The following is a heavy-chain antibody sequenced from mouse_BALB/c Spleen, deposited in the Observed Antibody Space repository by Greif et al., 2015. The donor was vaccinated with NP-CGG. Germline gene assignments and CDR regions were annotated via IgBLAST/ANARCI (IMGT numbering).Heavy chain of an antibody. D-gene: IGHD2-14*01. Sequence: VQLKESGPELMKPGASVKISCKASGYSFTNYYMHWVKRSHGKSLEWIGYIDPFNGGSSYNQKFKGKATLTVDKSSSTAYMHLSSLTSEDSAVYYCARWGAYYRFYFDYWGQVTTLTVSS. CDR3: ARWGAYYRFYFDY. CDR2: IDPFNGGS. CDR1: GYSFTNYY. J-gene: IGHJ2*01. V-gene: IGHV1S135*01.